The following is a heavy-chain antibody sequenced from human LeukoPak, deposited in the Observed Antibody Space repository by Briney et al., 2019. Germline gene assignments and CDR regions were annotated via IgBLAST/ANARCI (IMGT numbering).Heavy chain of an antibody. V-gene: IGHV4-34*01. J-gene: IGHJ5*02. CDR3: ARTIPIYYDSSGYYYVGWFDP. D-gene: IGHD3-22*01. CDR1: GFSFSTYN. CDR2: INHSGST. Sequence: GSLRLSCAASGFSFSTYNMIWVRQAPGKGLEWIGEINHSGSTNYNPSLKSRVTISVDTSKNQFSLKLSSVTAADTAVYYCARTIPIYYDSSGYYYVGWFDPWGQGTLVTVSS.